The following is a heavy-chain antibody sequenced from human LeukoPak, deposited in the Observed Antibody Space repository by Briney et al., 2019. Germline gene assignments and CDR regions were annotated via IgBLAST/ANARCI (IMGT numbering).Heavy chain of an antibody. CDR1: GFTFSSYS. V-gene: IGHV3-21*01. CDR2: ISNSSSYI. D-gene: IGHD6-6*01. Sequence: GGSLRLSCAASGFTFSSYSMNWVRQAPGKGLEWVASISNSSSYIYYAASVKGRFTISRDNAKNSLYLQMNSLRAEDTAVYYCASAFDKLVGDWGQRTLVTVSS. CDR3: ASAFDKLVGD. J-gene: IGHJ4*02.